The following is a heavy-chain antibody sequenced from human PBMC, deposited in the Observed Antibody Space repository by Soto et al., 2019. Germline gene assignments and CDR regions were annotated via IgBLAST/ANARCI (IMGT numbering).Heavy chain of an antibody. CDR3: ARGTQTTQVYCSSTSCYVSSGWFDP. J-gene: IGHJ5*02. V-gene: IGHV1-18*01. CDR1: GYTFTSYG. CDR2: ISAYNGNT. D-gene: IGHD2-2*01. Sequence: ASVKVSCKASGYTFTSYGISWVRQAPGQGLEWMGWISAYNGNTNYAQKLQGRVTMTTDTSTSTAYMELRSLRSDDTAVYYCARGTQTTQVYCSSTSCYVSSGWFDPWGQGTLVTVSS.